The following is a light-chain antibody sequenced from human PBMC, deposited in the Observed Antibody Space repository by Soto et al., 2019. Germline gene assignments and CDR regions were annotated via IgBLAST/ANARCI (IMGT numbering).Light chain of an antibody. Sequence: EVLMTQSPATLSVSPGDRVTLSRRASLSVSSDLAWYQQKPGQAPTLLIYGASIRATGVPARFSGSGSGTDFTLTIDSLQSEDVADYYCQQYFRWPPWTFGQGTKVDIK. CDR1: LSVSSD. CDR2: GAS. CDR3: QQYFRWPPWT. J-gene: IGKJ1*01. V-gene: IGKV3-15*01.